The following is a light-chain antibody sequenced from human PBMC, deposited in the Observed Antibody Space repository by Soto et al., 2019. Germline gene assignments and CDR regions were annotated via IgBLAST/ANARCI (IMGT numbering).Light chain of an antibody. CDR2: DAS. Sequence: DIQMTQSPSTLSASVGDRITITCRASQSISVWLAWYQQRPGKAPKLLIHDASTLESGVPSRFSGSGSGTEFTLTISSLQPDDLATYYCQHYHSSPFTFGPGTKVHIK. J-gene: IGKJ3*01. V-gene: IGKV1-5*01. CDR3: QHYHSSPFT. CDR1: QSISVW.